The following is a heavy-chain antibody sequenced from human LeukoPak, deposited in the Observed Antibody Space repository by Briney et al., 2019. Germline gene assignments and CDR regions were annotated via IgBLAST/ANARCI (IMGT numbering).Heavy chain of an antibody. J-gene: IGHJ4*02. Sequence: GGSLRLSCAASGFIVSNNYMTWVRQPPGKSLEWVSAIYSGGTTYYADSVKGRFTISRDDSKNTVFLQMNSLRAEDTALYYCARGGEDSPLWFEPKQYHFDCWGQGALVTVSS. CDR1: GFIVSNNY. V-gene: IGHV3-53*01. CDR3: ARGGEDSPLWFEPKQYHFDC. D-gene: IGHD3-10*01. CDR2: IYSGGTT.